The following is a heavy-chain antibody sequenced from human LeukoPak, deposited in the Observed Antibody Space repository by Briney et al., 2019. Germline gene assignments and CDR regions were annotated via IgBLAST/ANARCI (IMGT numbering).Heavy chain of an antibody. V-gene: IGHV1-18*01. J-gene: IGHJ6*03. CDR1: GYTFTNYG. D-gene: IGHD6-13*01. Sequence: ASVKVSCKASGYTFTNYGVSWVRQAPGQGLEWMGWISAYNGNTNYAQKFQGRVTMTRDTSISTAYMELSRLRSDDTAVYYCARDGGIAAAGTYYYYYMDVWGKGTTVTISS. CDR3: ARDGGIAAAGTYYYYYMDV. CDR2: ISAYNGNT.